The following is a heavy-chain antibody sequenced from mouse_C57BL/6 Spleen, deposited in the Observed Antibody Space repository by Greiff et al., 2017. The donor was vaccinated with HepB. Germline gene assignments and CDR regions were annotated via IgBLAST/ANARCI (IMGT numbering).Heavy chain of an antibody. CDR1: GYTFTSYW. CDR3: ARGDYGSSYDAMDY. V-gene: IGHV1-52*01. D-gene: IGHD1-1*01. CDR2: IDPSDSET. J-gene: IGHJ4*01. Sequence: VQLQQPGAELVRPGSSVKLSCKASGYTFTSYWMHWVKQRPIHGLEWIGNIDPSDSETHYNQKFKDKATLTVDKSSSTAYMQLSSLTSEDSAVYYCARGDYGSSYDAMDYWGQGTSVTVSS.